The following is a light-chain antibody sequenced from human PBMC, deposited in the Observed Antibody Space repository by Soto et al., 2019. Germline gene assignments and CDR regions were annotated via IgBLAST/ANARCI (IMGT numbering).Light chain of an antibody. CDR2: SND. J-gene: IGLJ2*01. CDR3: ATWDDSLNEV. V-gene: IGLV1-44*01. Sequence: QSVLTQSPSASGTPGQRVSISCSGSTSNIGTNTVSWYQHVPGTAPKLLIYSNDQRPSAVPGRFSGSKSGTSASLAISGLLSEDEADYYCATWDDSLNEVFGGGTQLTVL. CDR1: TSNIGTNT.